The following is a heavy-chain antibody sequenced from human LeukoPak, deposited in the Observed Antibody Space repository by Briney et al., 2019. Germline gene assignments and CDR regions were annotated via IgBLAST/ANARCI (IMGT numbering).Heavy chain of an antibody. D-gene: IGHD3-22*01. J-gene: IGHJ4*02. CDR3: ARAVPYYYDSSGLDY. Sequence: PGGSLRLSCAASGFTFSSYWMHWVRQAPGKGLVWVSRINSDGSSTSYADSVKGRFTISRDNAKNTLYLQMNSLRAEDTAVYYCARAVPYYYDSSGLDYWGQGTLVSVSS. CDR2: INSDGSST. V-gene: IGHV3-74*01. CDR1: GFTFSSYW.